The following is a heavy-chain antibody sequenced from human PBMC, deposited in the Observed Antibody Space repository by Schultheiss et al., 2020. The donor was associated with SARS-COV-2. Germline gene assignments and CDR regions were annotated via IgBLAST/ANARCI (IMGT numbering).Heavy chain of an antibody. CDR3: AKGSESYFDY. CDR1: GFTFSSYG. CDR2: ISYDGSNK. V-gene: IGHV3-30*18. J-gene: IGHJ4*02. Sequence: GESLKISCAASGFTFSSYGMRWVRQAPGKGLEWVAVISYDGSNKYYADSVKGRFTISRDNSKNTLYLQMNSLRAEDTAVYYCAKGSESYFDYWGQGTLVTVSS. D-gene: IGHD1-26*01.